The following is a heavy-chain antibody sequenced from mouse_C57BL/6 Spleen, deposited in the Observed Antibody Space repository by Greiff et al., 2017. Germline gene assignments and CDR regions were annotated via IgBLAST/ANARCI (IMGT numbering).Heavy chain of an antibody. CDR3: TTHYGNYAMDY. J-gene: IGHJ4*01. Sequence: VQLQQSGAELVRPGASVKLSCTASGFNIKDDYMHWVQQRPEQGLEWIGWIDPENGDTEYASKFQGKATITADTSSNTAYLQLSSLTSEDTAVYYCTTHYGNYAMDYWGQGTSVTVSS. CDR2: IDPENGDT. CDR1: GFNIKDDY. V-gene: IGHV14-4*01. D-gene: IGHD2-1*01.